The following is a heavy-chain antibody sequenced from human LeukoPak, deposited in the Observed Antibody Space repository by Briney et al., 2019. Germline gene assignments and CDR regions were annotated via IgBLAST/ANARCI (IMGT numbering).Heavy chain of an antibody. CDR1: GFTFDDYA. Sequence: PGRSLRLSCVASGFTFDDYAMHWVRQAPGKGLEWVSGISWNSGSIGYADSVKGRFTISRDNAKNSLYLQMNSLRAEDTALYYCATARGGGNDLGFDYWGQGTLVTVSS. J-gene: IGHJ4*02. V-gene: IGHV3-9*01. D-gene: IGHD4-23*01. CDR2: ISWNSGSI. CDR3: ATARGGGNDLGFDY.